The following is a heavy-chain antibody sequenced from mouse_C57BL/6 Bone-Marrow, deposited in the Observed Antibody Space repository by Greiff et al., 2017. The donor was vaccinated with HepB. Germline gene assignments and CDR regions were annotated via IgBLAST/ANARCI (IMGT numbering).Heavy chain of an antibody. V-gene: IGHV1-69*01. CDR2: IDPSDSYT. CDR1: GYTFTSYW. D-gene: IGHD2-2*01. Sequence: HLHHPLSELVMPCASVTLSCKASGYTFTSYWMHWVKQRPGQGLEWIGEIDPSDSYTNYNQKFKGKSTLTVDKSSSTAYMQLSSLTSEDSAVYYCARKGGLRAMDYWGQGTSVTVSS. J-gene: IGHJ4*01. CDR3: ARKGGLRAMDY.